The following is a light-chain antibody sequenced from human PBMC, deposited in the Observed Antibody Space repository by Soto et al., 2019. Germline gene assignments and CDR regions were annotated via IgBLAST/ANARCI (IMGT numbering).Light chain of an antibody. CDR2: DVS. Sequence: QSVLPQPASVSGSPGQSINISCTGTSSDVGGYNYVSWYQHHPGKAPKLIIYDVSNRPSGVSNPFSGSKSGNTASLTISGLHPEDEADYYCSSYTTSNTRQIVFGTGTKVTVL. CDR3: SSYTTSNTRQIV. V-gene: IGLV2-14*03. J-gene: IGLJ1*01. CDR1: SSDVGGYNY.